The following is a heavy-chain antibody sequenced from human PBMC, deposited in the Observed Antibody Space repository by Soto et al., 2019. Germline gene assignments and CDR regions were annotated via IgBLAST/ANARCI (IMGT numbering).Heavy chain of an antibody. J-gene: IGHJ4*02. V-gene: IGHV1-18*04. CDR2: ISAYNGNT. CDR1: GYTFTIYG. CDR3: ARERWLQFSDY. D-gene: IGHD5-12*01. Sequence: ASVKVSCKASGYTFTIYGISCVLQAPGQWLEWMGCISAYNGNTNYAQKLQGRVTMTTDTSTSTAYMELRSLRSDDTAVYYCARERWLQFSDYWGQGTLVTVSS.